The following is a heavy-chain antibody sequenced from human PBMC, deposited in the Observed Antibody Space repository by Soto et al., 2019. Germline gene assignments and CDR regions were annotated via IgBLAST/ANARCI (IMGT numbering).Heavy chain of an antibody. J-gene: IGHJ4*02. CDR1: GFTFSSYA. Sequence: GGSLRLSCAASGFTFSSYAMSWVRQAPGKGLEWVSAISGSGGSTYYADSVKGRFTISRDNSKNTLYLQMNSLRAEDTAVYYCAKRGVGGESTHEPLRPYYFDYWGQVTLVTVSS. V-gene: IGHV3-23*01. CDR2: ISGSGGST. CDR3: AKRGVGGESTHEPLRPYYFDY. D-gene: IGHD3-10*01.